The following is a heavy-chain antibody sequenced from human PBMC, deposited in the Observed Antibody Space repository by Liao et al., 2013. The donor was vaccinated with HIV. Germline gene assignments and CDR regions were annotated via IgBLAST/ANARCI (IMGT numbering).Heavy chain of an antibody. CDR3: ASESLGIPHLTDY. CDR1: GGSISSSSYY. V-gene: IGHV4-39*07. CDR2: IYYSGST. D-gene: IGHD3-16*01. Sequence: QLQLQESGPGLVKPSETLSLTCTVSGGSISSSSYYWGWIRQPPGKGLEWIGSIYYSGSTNYNPSLKSRVTISVDTSKNQFSLKLSSVTAADTAVYYCASESLGIPHLTDYWGQGTLVTVSS. J-gene: IGHJ4*02.